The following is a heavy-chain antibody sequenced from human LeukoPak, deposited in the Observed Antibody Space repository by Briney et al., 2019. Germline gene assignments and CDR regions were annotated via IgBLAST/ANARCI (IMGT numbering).Heavy chain of an antibody. CDR3: ARDRKRGYSYGRFDY. Sequence: SETLSLTFAVSGGSISSSSYYWGWIRQPPGKGLEWIGSIYYSGSTYYNPSLKSRVTISVDTSKNQFSLKLSSVTAADTAVYYCARDRKRGYSYGRFDYWGQGTLVTVSS. CDR1: GGSISSSSYY. D-gene: IGHD5-18*01. CDR2: IYYSGST. J-gene: IGHJ4*02. V-gene: IGHV4-39*07.